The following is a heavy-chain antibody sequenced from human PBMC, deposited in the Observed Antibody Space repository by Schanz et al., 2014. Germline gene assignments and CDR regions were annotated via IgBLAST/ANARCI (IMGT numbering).Heavy chain of an antibody. CDR1: GFTFSSYG. D-gene: IGHD4-17*01. V-gene: IGHV3-48*01. J-gene: IGHJ3*02. CDR2: IRSSSTPI. Sequence: VQLVESGGGVVQPGRSLRLSCAASGFTFSSYGMHWVRQAPGKGLEWVSYIRSSSTPIYYADSVKGRFTISRDNAKNSLYLQMNSLRAEDTAVYYCARKMKLGVYGGKGHDSLDIWGQGTMVTVSS. CDR3: ARKMKLGVYGGKGHDSLDI.